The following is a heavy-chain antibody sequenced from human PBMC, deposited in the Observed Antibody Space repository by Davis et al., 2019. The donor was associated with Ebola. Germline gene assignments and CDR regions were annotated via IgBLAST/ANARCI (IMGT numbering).Heavy chain of an antibody. V-gene: IGHV3-23*01. Sequence: GESLKISCAASGFTLRNYAMSWVRQAPGKGLEWVSALSGGGGSTYYADSVKGRFTISRDNSKNTLYLQMNSLRAEDTAVYYCAKDGSGGGYYYYGMDVWGQGTTVTVSS. CDR3: AKDGSGGGYYYYGMDV. D-gene: IGHD2-2*03. CDR1: GFTLRNYA. J-gene: IGHJ6*02. CDR2: LSGGGGST.